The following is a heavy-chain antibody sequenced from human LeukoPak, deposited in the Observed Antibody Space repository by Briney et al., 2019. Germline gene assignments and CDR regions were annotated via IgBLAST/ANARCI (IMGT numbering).Heavy chain of an antibody. CDR2: IIPIFGTA. J-gene: IGHJ4*02. CDR3: ARERSLTGTTLYY. V-gene: IGHV1-69*13. CDR1: GGTFSSYA. Sequence: GASVKVSCKASGGTFSSYAISWVRQAPGQGLEWMGGIIPIFGTANYAQKFQGRVTITADESTSTAYMELSGLRSEDTAVYYCARERSLTGTTLYYWGQGTLATVSS. D-gene: IGHD1-7*01.